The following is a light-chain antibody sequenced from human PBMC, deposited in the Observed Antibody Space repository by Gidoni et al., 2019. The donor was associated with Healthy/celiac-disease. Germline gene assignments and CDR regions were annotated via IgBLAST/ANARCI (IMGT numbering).Light chain of an antibody. CDR1: QGISSD. CDR3: QQYYSDPPYT. J-gene: IGKJ2*01. Sequence: AIRMTQSPSSFSASTGDRVTIPCRASQGISSDLAWYQQKPGKAPKLLIYAASTLQSGVPSRFSGSGSGTDFTLTISGLQSEEFATYYCQQYYSDPPYTFGQGTKLEIK. CDR2: AAS. V-gene: IGKV1-8*01.